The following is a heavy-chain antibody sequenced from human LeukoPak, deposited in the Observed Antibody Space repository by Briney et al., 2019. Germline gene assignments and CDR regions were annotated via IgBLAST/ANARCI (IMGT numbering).Heavy chain of an antibody. D-gene: IGHD6-19*01. CDR2: IYYSGST. CDR3: ARQVAVAGTVRLGFFDY. V-gene: IGHV4-39*01. Sequence: SETLSLTCTVSGGSISSSSYYWGWIRQPPGKGLEWIGSIYYSGSTYYNPSLKSRVTISVDTSKNQFSLKLSSVTAADTAVYYCARQVAVAGTVRLGFFDYWGQGTLVTVSS. J-gene: IGHJ4*02. CDR1: GGSISSSSYY.